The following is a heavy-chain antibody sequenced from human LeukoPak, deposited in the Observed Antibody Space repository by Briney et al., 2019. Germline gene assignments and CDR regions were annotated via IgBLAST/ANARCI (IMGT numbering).Heavy chain of an antibody. V-gene: IGHV3-53*01. CDR3: ARSRGYHFPNN. D-gene: IGHD3-22*01. J-gene: IGHJ4*02. Sequence: GGSLRLSCAVSGFIVSDNYMSWVRQSPGKGLEWVSVMYSGGTRDYADSVKGRFIISRDDSRNTLYLQMRDLRAADTAVYYCARSRGYHFPNNWGQGTLVAVSS. CDR2: MYSGGTR. CDR1: GFIVSDNY.